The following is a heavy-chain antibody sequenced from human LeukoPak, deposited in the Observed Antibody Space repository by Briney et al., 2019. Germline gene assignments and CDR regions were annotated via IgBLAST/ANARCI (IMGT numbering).Heavy chain of an antibody. V-gene: IGHV4-59*08. CDR1: GGSISSYY. J-gene: IGHJ4*02. Sequence: SETLSLTCTVSGGSISSYYWSWIRQPPGKGLEWIGYIYYSGSTNYNPSLKSRVTISVDTSKNQFSLKLSSVTAADTAVYYCARHPTRDGYNPSFDYWGQGTLVTVSS. CDR2: IYYSGST. D-gene: IGHD5-24*01. CDR3: ARHPTRDGYNPSFDY.